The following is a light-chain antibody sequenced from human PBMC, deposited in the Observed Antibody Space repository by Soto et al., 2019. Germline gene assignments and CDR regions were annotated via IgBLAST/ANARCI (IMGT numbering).Light chain of an antibody. CDR3: SSYTSSSTYV. J-gene: IGLJ1*01. CDR2: EVS. CDR1: SSDVGGYNY. V-gene: IGLV2-14*01. Sequence: QSALTQPVSVSGSPGQSITISCTGTSSDVGGYNYVSWYQQHPGKAPKLMIYEVSNRPSGVSNRFSGSKSDNTASLTISGLQAEDEADYYCSSYTSSSTYVFGTGTKVTVL.